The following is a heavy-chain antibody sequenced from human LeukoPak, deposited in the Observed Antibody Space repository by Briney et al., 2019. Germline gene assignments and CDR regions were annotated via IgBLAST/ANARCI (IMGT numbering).Heavy chain of an antibody. J-gene: IGHJ6*03. CDR2: IYYSGST. CDR1: GGSISSHY. CDR3: ARVRYSYGYHYYYYMDV. D-gene: IGHD5-18*01. V-gene: IGHV4-59*11. Sequence: SETLSLTCTVSGGSISSHYWSWIRQPPGKGLEWIGYIYYSGSTNYNPSLKRRVTISIDTSKNQFSLKLSSVTAADTAVYYCARVRYSYGYHYYYYMDVWGKGTTVTVSS.